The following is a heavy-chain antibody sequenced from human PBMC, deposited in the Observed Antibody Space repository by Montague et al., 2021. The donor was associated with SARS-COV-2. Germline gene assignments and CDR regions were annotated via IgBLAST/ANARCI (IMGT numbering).Heavy chain of an antibody. CDR3: ASHPVWQQLCT. V-gene: IGHV4-4*02. D-gene: IGHD1-1*01. Sequence: SETLSLTCAVSGASLASGYWWSWVRQSPGKGLEWIAGIHHTGGSNYNPSLVSRVTIFLDHSKNHLTLTLSSVTAADTAMYYCASHPVWQQLCTWGQGTLVTVSA. CDR2: IHHTGGS. CDR1: GASLASGYW. J-gene: IGHJ5*02.